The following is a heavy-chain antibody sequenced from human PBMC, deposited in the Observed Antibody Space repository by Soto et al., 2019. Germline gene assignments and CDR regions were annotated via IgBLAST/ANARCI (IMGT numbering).Heavy chain of an antibody. CDR3: AKGLWFGESYGLSDY. D-gene: IGHD3-10*01. J-gene: IGHJ4*02. CDR2: ISGGGGNT. CDR1: GFTFSNFA. Sequence: RLSCAASGFTFSNFAMSWVRQAPGKGLEWVSAISGGGGNTYYADSVKGRFTISRDNSKNTLYLQMNSLRAEDTAVYYCAKGLWFGESYGLSDYWGQGTLVTVSS. V-gene: IGHV3-23*01.